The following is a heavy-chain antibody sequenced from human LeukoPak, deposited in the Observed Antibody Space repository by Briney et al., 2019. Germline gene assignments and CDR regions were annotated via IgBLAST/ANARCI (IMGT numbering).Heavy chain of an antibody. CDR1: GDSFSSHY. D-gene: IGHD4-17*01. CDR3: ARDLVTVTKGFDI. V-gene: IGHV4-59*11. CDR2: ISYIGST. J-gene: IGHJ3*02. Sequence: SETLSLTCAVSGDSFSSHYWTWIRQPPGKGLEWIGYISYIGSTNYNPSLKSRVTISIDTSKSQFSLKLSSVTAADMAVYYCARDLVTVTKGFDIWGQGTMVSVSS.